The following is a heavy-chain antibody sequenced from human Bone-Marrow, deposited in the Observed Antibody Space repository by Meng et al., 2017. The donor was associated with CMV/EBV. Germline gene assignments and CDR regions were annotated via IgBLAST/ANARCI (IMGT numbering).Heavy chain of an antibody. CDR2: ISSSSSYI. CDR3: ARDRSLNWFDP. V-gene: IGHV3-21*01. CDR1: GFTFSSYS. D-gene: IGHD6-19*01. J-gene: IGHJ5*02. Sequence: LSCAASGFTFSSYSMNWVRQSPGKGLEWVSSISSSSSYIYYADSVKGRFTISRDNAKNSLYLQMNSLRAEDTAVYYCARDRSLNWFDPWGQGTLVTVSS.